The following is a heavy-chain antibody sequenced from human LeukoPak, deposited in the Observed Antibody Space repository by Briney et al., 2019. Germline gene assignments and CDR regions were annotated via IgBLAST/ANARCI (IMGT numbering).Heavy chain of an antibody. CDR2: IYTSGST. CDR1: GGSISSYY. CDR3: ARGLNYYDSSGYYTDY. V-gene: IGHV4-4*07. J-gene: IGHJ4*02. D-gene: IGHD3-22*01. Sequence: SSETLSLTCTVSGGSISSYYWSWIRQPAGKGLEWIGRIYTSGSTNYNPSLKSRVTMSVDTSKNQFSLKLSSVTAADTAVYYCARGLNYYDSSGYYTDYWGQGTLVTVSS.